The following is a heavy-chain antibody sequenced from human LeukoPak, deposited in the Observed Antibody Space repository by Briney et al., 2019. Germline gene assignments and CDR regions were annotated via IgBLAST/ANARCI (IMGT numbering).Heavy chain of an antibody. J-gene: IGHJ4*02. CDR3: AKDIESSGWMHFDY. CDR1: GFTFDDYA. V-gene: IGHV3-9*01. Sequence: GRSLRLSCAASGFTFDDYAMHWVRQAPGKGLEWVSGISWNSGSIGYADSVKGRFTISRDNAKNSLYLQMNSLRAEDTALYYCAKDIESSGWMHFDYWGQGTLVTVSS. CDR2: ISWNSGSI. D-gene: IGHD6-19*01.